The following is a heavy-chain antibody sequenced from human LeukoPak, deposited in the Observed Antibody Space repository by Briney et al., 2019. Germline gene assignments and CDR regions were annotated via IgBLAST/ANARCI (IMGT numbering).Heavy chain of an antibody. CDR2: IIPILGIA. CDR1: GGTFSSYT. Sequence: SVKVSCKASGGTFSSYTISWVRQAPGQGLEWMGRIIPILGIANYAQKFQGRVTITADKSTSTAYMELSSLRSEDTAVYYCARSPEIYGDYLFDYWGQGTPVTVSS. CDR3: ARSPEIYGDYLFDY. J-gene: IGHJ4*02. V-gene: IGHV1-69*02. D-gene: IGHD4-17*01.